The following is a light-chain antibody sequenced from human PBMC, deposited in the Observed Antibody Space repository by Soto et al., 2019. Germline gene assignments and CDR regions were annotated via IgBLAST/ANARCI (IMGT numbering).Light chain of an antibody. CDR1: QSISIW. CDR2: KAS. V-gene: IGKV1-5*03. CDR3: QQYNSDST. J-gene: IGKJ1*01. Sequence: IQMTQSPSTLSASVGDRVTITCRASQSISIWLAWYQQKPGKAPKLLIYKASSLESEVPSSFSGSGSGTEFTLTINSLQPDDSATYYCQQYNSDSTFGQGTKVEIK.